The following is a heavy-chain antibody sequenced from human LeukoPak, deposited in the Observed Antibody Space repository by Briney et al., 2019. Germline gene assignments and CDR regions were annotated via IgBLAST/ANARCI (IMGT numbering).Heavy chain of an antibody. Sequence: ASVKVSCKASGYTFTSYDINWVRQATGQGLGWMGWMNPNSGNTGYAQKFQGRVTMTRNTSISTAYMELSSLRSEDTAVYYCARATIEYSSSSGGYYFDYWGQGTLVTVSS. CDR1: GYTFTSYD. CDR2: MNPNSGNT. J-gene: IGHJ4*02. D-gene: IGHD6-6*01. CDR3: ARATIEYSSSSGGYYFDY. V-gene: IGHV1-8*01.